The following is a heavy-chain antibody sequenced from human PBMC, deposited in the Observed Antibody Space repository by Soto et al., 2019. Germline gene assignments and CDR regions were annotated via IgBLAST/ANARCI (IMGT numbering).Heavy chain of an antibody. CDR2: ISAYNGNT. D-gene: IGHD3-9*01. CDR3: ARDPLRDILTGYWAGYYYGMDV. J-gene: IGHJ6*02. CDR1: GYTFTSYG. Sequence: QVQLVQSGAEVKKPGASVKVSCKASGYTFTSYGISWVRQAPGQGLEWMGWISAYNGNTNYAQKLQGRVTMTTDTSTSTAYMELRSLRSDDTAVYYCARDPLRDILTGYWAGYYYGMDVWGQGTTVTVSS. V-gene: IGHV1-18*01.